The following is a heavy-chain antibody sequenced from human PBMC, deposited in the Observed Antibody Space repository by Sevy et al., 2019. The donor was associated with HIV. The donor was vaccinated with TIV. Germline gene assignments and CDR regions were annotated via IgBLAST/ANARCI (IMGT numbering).Heavy chain of an antibody. D-gene: IGHD3-22*01. CDR1: GFTFSYYN. V-gene: IGHV3-21*01. J-gene: IGHJ4*02. CDR2: ISSGSSYV. Sequence: GGSLRLSCAASGFTFSYYNMNWVRQAPGKGLEWVSSISSGSSYVYYADSVKGRFTIPRDNAKNSLYLQMNSLRTEDTAVYYCASPLHYYDSPSAYWGQGTQVTVSS. CDR3: ASPLHYYDSPSAY.